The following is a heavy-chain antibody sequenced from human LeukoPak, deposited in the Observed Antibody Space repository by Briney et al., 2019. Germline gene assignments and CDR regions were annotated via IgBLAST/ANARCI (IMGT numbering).Heavy chain of an antibody. J-gene: IGHJ4*02. Sequence: SETLSLTCTVSGGSISSYYWSWIRQPPGKGLEWLGYIYYSGSTNYNPSLKSRVTISVDTSKNQFSLKLSSVTAADTAVYYCARVGPESGSYLLYYFDYWGQGTLVTVSP. D-gene: IGHD1-26*01. CDR2: IYYSGST. CDR1: GGSISSYY. V-gene: IGHV4-59*13. CDR3: ARVGPESGSYLLYYFDY.